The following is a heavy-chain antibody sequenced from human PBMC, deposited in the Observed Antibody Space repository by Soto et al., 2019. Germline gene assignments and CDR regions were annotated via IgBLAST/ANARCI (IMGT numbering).Heavy chain of an antibody. Sequence: SGPTLVNPTQTLTLTCTFSGFSLTTNAMCVTWIRQPPGKALEWLALINWDDDKYYSTSLKTRLTISKDTSKNQVVLTMTNMDPVDTATYYCARAYGSGNYFLSYGMDVWGQGTAVTVSS. J-gene: IGHJ6*02. CDR3: ARAYGSGNYFLSYGMDV. CDR1: GFSLTTNAMC. V-gene: IGHV2-70*01. D-gene: IGHD3-10*01. CDR2: INWDDDK.